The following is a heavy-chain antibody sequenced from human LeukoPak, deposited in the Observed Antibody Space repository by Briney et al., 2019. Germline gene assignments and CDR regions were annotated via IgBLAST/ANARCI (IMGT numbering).Heavy chain of an antibody. CDR1: GGSFSGYY. J-gene: IGHJ5*02. Sequence: SETLSLTFAVYGGSFSGYYWSWIRQPPGKGLEWIGEINHSGSTNYNPSLKSRVTISVDTSKNQFSLKLSSVTAADTAVYYCARERITMVRGVSPTWFDPWGQGTLVTVSS. CDR2: INHSGST. V-gene: IGHV4-34*01. D-gene: IGHD3-10*01. CDR3: ARERITMVRGVSPTWFDP.